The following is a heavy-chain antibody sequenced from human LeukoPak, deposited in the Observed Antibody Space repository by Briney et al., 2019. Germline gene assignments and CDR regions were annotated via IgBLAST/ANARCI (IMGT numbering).Heavy chain of an antibody. CDR3: TRGHLGDYQDY. Sequence: EASVKVSCKASGFTFTSDNFTWVGQAPGHGLEWMGWISAYSGNANYAQNLQGRVTMTIDKSTSTAYMELRSLRYDDTAVYYCTRGHLGDYQDYWGQGTLVTVSS. D-gene: IGHD4-17*01. CDR1: GFTFTSDN. V-gene: IGHV1-18*04. J-gene: IGHJ4*02. CDR2: ISAYSGNA.